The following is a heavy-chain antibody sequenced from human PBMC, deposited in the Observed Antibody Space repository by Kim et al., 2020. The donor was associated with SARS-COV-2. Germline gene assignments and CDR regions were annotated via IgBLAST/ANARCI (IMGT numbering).Heavy chain of an antibody. J-gene: IGHJ4*02. CDR1: GYTFTSYG. CDR2: ISVYNGNT. D-gene: IGHD6-13*01. V-gene: IGHV1-18*01. CDR3: ASRPLYSSSWYFDY. Sequence: ASVKVSCKASGYTFTSYGFSWVRQAPGQGLEWMGWISVYNGNTNYAQKLQGRVTMTTNTSTTTAYMDLRSLRSDDTAVYYCASRPLYSSSWYFDYWGQGTLVTVSS.